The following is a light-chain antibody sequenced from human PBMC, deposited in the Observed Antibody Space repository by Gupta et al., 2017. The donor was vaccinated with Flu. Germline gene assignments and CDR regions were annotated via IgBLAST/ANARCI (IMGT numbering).Light chain of an antibody. CDR1: QSISRY. CDR2: AAS. J-gene: IGKJ1*01. CDR3: QQRYSTSWT. V-gene: IGKV1-39*01. Sequence: DIQMTQSPSSLSASVGDRVTITCRASQSISRYLNWYQQKPGKAPKLLIYAASSWQSGVPSRFSGSGYGTDFTLTISRRQPEDFATYYCQQRYSTSWTFGQGTXVEIK.